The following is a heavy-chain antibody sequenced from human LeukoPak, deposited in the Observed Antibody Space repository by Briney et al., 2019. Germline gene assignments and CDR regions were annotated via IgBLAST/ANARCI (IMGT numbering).Heavy chain of an antibody. CDR2: INPNSGGT. Sequence: GASLKVSCKASGYTFTGYYMHWVRQAPGHGLEWMGWINPNSGGTNYAQKFQGRVTMTRDTSISTAYMELSRLRSDDTAVYYFARDLHDYGDYVSWFDPWGQGTLVTVSS. J-gene: IGHJ5*02. D-gene: IGHD4-17*01. CDR1: GYTFTGYY. CDR3: ARDLHDYGDYVSWFDP. V-gene: IGHV1-2*02.